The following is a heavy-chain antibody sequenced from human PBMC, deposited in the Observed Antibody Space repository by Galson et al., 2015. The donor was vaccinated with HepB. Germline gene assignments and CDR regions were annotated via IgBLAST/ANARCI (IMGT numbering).Heavy chain of an antibody. CDR1: GFTFSSYA. CDR2: ISGSGGST. Sequence: SLRLSCAASGFTFSSYAMSWVRQAPGKGLEWVSAISGSGGSTYYADSVKGRFTISRDNSKNTLYLQMNSLRAEDTAVYYCASSRDFWSGYYAGRDYYYYYGMDVWGRGTTVTVSS. D-gene: IGHD3-3*01. CDR3: ASSRDFWSGYYAGRDYYYYYGMDV. J-gene: IGHJ6*02. V-gene: IGHV3-23*01.